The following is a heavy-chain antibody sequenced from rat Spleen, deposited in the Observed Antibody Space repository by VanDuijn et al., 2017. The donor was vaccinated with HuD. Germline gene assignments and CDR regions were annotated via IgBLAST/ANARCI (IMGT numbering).Heavy chain of an antibody. D-gene: IGHD1-2*01. CDR2: ITNTGGST. CDR1: GFTFSDYY. V-gene: IGHV5-31*01. CDR3: TRGYSSRYYYVMDA. Sequence: EVQLVESGGGLVQPGRSLKLSCTASGFTFSDYYMAWIRQAPGKGLEWVASITNTGGSTYYPDSVKGRFTISRDNAKSTLYLQMNSLRSEDTATYYCTRGYSSRYYYVMDAWGQGASVTVSS. J-gene: IGHJ4*01.